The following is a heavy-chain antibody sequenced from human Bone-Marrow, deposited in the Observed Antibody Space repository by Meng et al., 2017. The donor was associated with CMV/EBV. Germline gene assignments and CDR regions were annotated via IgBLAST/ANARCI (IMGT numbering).Heavy chain of an antibody. CDR2: INPNSGGT. CDR1: GYTFTGYY. V-gene: IGHV1-2*02. CDR3: ARDAVVPAATKTNWFDP. Sequence: ASVKVSCKASGYTFTGYYMHWVRQAPGQGLEWMGWINPNSGGTNYAQKFQGRVTMTRDTSISTAYMELSRLRSDDTAVYYCARDAVVPAATKTNWFDPWGQGPLVTVSS. D-gene: IGHD2-2*01. J-gene: IGHJ5*02.